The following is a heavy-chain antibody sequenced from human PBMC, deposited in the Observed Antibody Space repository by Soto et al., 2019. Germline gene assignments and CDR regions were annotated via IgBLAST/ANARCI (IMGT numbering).Heavy chain of an antibody. CDR1: GGTFSSYA. Sequence: VKVSCKASGGTFSSYAISWVRQAPGQGLEWMGGIIPIFGTANYAQKFQGRVTITADESTSTAYMELSSLRSEDTAVYYCARSKLERYYFDYWGQGTLVTVSS. CDR2: IIPIFGTA. V-gene: IGHV1-69*13. J-gene: IGHJ4*02. D-gene: IGHD1-1*01. CDR3: ARSKLERYYFDY.